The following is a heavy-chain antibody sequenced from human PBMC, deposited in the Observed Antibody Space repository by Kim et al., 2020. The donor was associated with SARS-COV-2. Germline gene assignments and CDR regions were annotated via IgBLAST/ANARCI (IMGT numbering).Heavy chain of an antibody. CDR2: INPSGGST. J-gene: IGHJ5*02. Sequence: ASVKVSCKASGYTFTSYYMHWVRQAPGQGLEWMGIINPSGGSTSYAQKFQGRVTMTRDTSTSTVYMELSSLRSEDTAVYYCASSYCGGDCYVGDWVRNWFDPWGQGTLVTVSS. CDR3: ASSYCGGDCYVGDWVRNWFDP. D-gene: IGHD2-21*02. CDR1: GYTFTSYY. V-gene: IGHV1-46*01.